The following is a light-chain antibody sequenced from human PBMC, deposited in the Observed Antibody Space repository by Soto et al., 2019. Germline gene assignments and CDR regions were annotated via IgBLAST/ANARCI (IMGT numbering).Light chain of an antibody. J-gene: IGKJ1*01. CDR1: QSISSW. CDR3: QHGT. CDR2: KAS. V-gene: IGKV1-5*03. Sequence: DIQMTQSPSTLSASVGDRVTITCRASQSISSWLAWYQQKPGKAPKLLISKASSLESGVPSRFSGSGSGTEFTLTISSLQPDDFATYYCQHGTFGQGTKVEIK.